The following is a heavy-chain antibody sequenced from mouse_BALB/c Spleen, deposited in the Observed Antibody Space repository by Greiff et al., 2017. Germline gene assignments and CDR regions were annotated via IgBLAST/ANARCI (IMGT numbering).Heavy chain of an antibody. CDR2: INPGSGGT. Sequence: VQLQQSGAELVRPGTSVKVSCKASGYAFTNYLIEWVKQRPGQGLEWIGVINPGSGGTNYNEKFKGKATLTADKSSSTAYMQLSSLTSDDSAVYFCARRWDYWGQGTTLTVSS. CDR3: ARRWDY. D-gene: IGHD1-1*02. J-gene: IGHJ2*01. V-gene: IGHV1-54*01. CDR1: GYAFTNYL.